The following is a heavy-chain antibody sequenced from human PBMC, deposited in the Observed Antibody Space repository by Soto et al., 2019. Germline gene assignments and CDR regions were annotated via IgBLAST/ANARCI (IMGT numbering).Heavy chain of an antibody. CDR3: ARDDADCSGGSCEL. J-gene: IGHJ4*02. CDR2: IIPIFGTA. CDR1: GGTFSSYA. D-gene: IGHD2-15*01. Sequence: QVQLVQSGAEVKKPGSSVKVSCKASGGTFSSYAISWVRQAPGQGLEWMGGIIPIFGTANYAQKFQGRVTITADESTSTAYMELSRLITEDTAVYYCARDDADCSGGSCELWGQGTLVTVSS. V-gene: IGHV1-69*01.